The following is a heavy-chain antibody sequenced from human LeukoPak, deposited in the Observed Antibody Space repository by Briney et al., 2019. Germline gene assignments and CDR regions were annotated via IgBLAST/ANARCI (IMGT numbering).Heavy chain of an antibody. CDR2: INPNSGGT. Sequence: ASVKVSCKASGYTFTCYYMHWVRQAPGQGLEWMGWINPNSGGTNYAQTFQGRFTMTRDTSISTAYMELSRLRSDDTAVYYCARDRLSYQLLFDYWGQGTLVTVSS. J-gene: IGHJ4*02. CDR1: GYTFTCYY. V-gene: IGHV1-2*02. D-gene: IGHD2-2*01. CDR3: ARDRLSYQLLFDY.